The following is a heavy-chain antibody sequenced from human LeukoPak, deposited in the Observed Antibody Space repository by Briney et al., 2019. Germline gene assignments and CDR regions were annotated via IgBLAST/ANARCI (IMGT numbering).Heavy chain of an antibody. V-gene: IGHV4-61*08. CDR1: GGSVSSGDNY. CDR3: AGLPAHRPLDY. D-gene: IGHD2-21*02. CDR2: THNSGRT. J-gene: IGHJ4*02. Sequence: PSETLSLTCTVSGGSVSSGDNYWNWIRQSPGEGLEWIGYTHNSGRTTYNPSLKSRSTILLDTSKNQFSLSLRSVIAADTAVYYCAGLPAHRPLDYWGQGILVTVSS.